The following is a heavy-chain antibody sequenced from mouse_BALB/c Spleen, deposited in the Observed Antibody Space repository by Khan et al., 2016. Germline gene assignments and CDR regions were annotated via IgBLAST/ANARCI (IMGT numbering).Heavy chain of an antibody. D-gene: IGHD1-3*01. CDR2: ILPGSGSI. J-gene: IGHJ2*01. CDR1: GYTFSSYW. V-gene: IGHV1-9*01. CDR3: AGDND. Sequence: QVQLQQSGAELMKPGASVKISCKATGYTFSSYWLEWVKQRPGHGLEWIGDILPGSGSINLNERFKDKATFNVDTSSNTAYMHLSSLTSEDSDVYYCAGDNDWGRGTTLAVSS.